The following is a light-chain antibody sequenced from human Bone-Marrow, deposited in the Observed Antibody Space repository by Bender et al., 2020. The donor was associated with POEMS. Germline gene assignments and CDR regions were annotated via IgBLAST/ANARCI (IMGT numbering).Light chain of an antibody. CDR1: DSNFGGNN. CDR2: SNY. Sequence: QSVLTQPPSASGTPGQSVIISCSGTDSNFGGNNVNWYQHLPGTAPRLVVYSNYQRPSGVSDRFSGSKSGDTASLTISGLQADDEADYFCCSYSGSSTFVAFGRGTKLTVL. V-gene: IGLV1-44*01. CDR3: CSYSGSSTFVA. J-gene: IGLJ2*01.